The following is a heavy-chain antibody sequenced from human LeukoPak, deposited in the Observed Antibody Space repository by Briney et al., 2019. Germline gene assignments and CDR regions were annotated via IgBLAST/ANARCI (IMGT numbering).Heavy chain of an antibody. J-gene: IGHJ4*02. V-gene: IGHV4-59*11. CDR1: GDSISMHY. Sequence: SETLSLICSVSGDSISMHYWSWIRQPPGKGLEWIGYIDHTGSTNYNPSLNSRVTISRDTSKNQFSLKLRSVTAADTAVYYCVRDIYDDNNWGQGTLVTVSS. CDR2: IDHTGST. D-gene: IGHD3-16*01. CDR3: VRDIYDDNN.